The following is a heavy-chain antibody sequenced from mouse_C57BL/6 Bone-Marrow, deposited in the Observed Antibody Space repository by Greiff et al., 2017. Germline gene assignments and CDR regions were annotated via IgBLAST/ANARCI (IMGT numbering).Heavy chain of an antibody. CDR3: ARDYYGPGYYFDY. CDR1: GFTFSDYY. Sequence: DVKLVESEGGLVQPGSSMKLSCTASGFTFSDYYMAWVRQVPEKGLEWVANINYDGSSTYYLDSLKSRFIISRDNAKNILYLQMIRLKSEDTATYYCARDYYGPGYYFDYWGQGTTLTVSS. V-gene: IGHV5-16*01. CDR2: INYDGSST. J-gene: IGHJ2*01. D-gene: IGHD1-2*01.